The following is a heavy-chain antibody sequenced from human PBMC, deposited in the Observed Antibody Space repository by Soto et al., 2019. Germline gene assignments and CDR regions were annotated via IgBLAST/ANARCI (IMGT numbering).Heavy chain of an antibody. D-gene: IGHD2-2*01. CDR2: IAYDGSNN. CDR3: AKDLATASTDYYSYAMDV. J-gene: IGHJ6*02. V-gene: IGHV3-30*18. CDR1: GFTFSHYG. Sequence: QVQLVESGGGVVQPGRSLRLSCETSGFTFSHYGMHWVRQAPGKGLEWVALIAYDGSNNYYADSVKGRFPISRDNSKNTLYLQMNRLRAEDTAVYYCAKDLATASTDYYSYAMDVLGLGTTVTVSS.